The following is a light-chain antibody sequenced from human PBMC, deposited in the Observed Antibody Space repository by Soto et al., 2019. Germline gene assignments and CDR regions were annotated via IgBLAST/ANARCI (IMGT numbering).Light chain of an antibody. V-gene: IGLV2-14*03. Sequence: QSALTQPASVFGSPGQSITISCTGTTSDVGGYNYVSWYQQHPGKAPKLIIYDVNNRPSGVSYRFSGSKSGNTASLTISSLQDEDEADYYCSSYRGSSMSVFGTGTK. CDR2: DVN. J-gene: IGLJ1*01. CDR3: SSYRGSSMSV. CDR1: TSDVGGYNY.